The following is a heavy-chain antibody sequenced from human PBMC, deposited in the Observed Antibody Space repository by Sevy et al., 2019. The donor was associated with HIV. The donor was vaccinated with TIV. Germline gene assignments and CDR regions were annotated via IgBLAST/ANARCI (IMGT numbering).Heavy chain of an antibody. CDR1: GFTVSSNY. D-gene: IGHD4-17*01. CDR2: IYSGGST. V-gene: IGHV3-53*01. Sequence: GGSLRLSCAASGFTVSSNYMSWVRQAPGKGLEWVSVIYSGGSTYYEDSVKGRFTISRDNSKNTLYLQMNSLRAEDTAVYYCARERVNYGDYYYYGMDVWGQGTTVTVSS. CDR3: ARERVNYGDYYYYGMDV. J-gene: IGHJ6*02.